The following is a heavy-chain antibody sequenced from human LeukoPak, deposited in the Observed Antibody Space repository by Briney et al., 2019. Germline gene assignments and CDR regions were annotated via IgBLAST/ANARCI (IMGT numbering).Heavy chain of an antibody. V-gene: IGHV3-64*02. CDR1: GFTFSAYT. CDR2: IISNGDST. J-gene: IGHJ6*03. Sequence: PGGSLRLSCAASGFTFSAYTIHWVRQAPGRRLESVSAIISNGDSTYYADSVKGRFTISRDNSKNTLYLQMDSLRTEDMAVYYCARVKMGATISDYYYYYMDVWGKGTTVTVSS. CDR3: ARVKMGATISDYYYYYMDV. D-gene: IGHD1-26*01.